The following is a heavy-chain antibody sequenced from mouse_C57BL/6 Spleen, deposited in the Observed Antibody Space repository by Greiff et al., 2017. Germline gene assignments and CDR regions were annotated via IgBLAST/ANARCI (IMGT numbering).Heavy chain of an antibody. D-gene: IGHD2-5*01. Sequence: EVQGVESGGGLVKPGGSLKLSCAASGFTFSDYGMHWVRQAPEKGLEWVAYISSGNSTIYYADTVKGRFTISRDNAKNTLFLQMTSLRSEDTAMYYCARRSIYSNYQGFDDWGQGTTLTVSS. V-gene: IGHV5-17*01. CDR3: ARRSIYSNYQGFDD. J-gene: IGHJ2*01. CDR1: GFTFSDYG. CDR2: ISSGNSTI.